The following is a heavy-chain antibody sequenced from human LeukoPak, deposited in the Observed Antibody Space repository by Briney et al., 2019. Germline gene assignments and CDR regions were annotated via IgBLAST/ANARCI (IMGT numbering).Heavy chain of an antibody. V-gene: IGHV4-61*02. CDR3: ARDLYYYDSSGYYLWGFDI. D-gene: IGHD3-22*01. CDR2: IYTSGST. Sequence: SQTLSLTCTVSGGSISSGSYYWRWIRQPAGTGLDWIGRIYTSGSTNYNPSLKSRVTISVDTSKNQFSLKLSSVTAADTAVYYCARDLYYYDSSGYYLWGFDIWGQGTMVTVSS. J-gene: IGHJ3*02. CDR1: GGSISSGSYY.